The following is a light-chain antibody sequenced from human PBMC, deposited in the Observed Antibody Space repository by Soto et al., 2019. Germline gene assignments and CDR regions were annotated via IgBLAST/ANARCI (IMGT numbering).Light chain of an antibody. CDR1: SRDVGGFNF. J-gene: IGLJ1*01. Sequence: QSALTQPASVSGSPGQSITISCTGTSRDVGGFNFVSWYQQPPGKAPKLMIYDVSHRPSGVSNRFSGSKSGNTASLTISGLQAEDEGDYYCSSYTTSRTIVFGTGTKLTFL. CDR2: DVS. CDR3: SSYTTSRTIV. V-gene: IGLV2-14*01.